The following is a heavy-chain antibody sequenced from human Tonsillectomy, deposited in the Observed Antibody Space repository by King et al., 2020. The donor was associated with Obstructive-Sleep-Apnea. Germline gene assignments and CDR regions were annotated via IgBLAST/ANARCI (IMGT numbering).Heavy chain of an antibody. CDR2: IYDSGST. J-gene: IGHJ6*02. CDR3: ARLPGGNYGMDV. D-gene: IGHD3-16*01. Sequence: VQLQESGPGLVKPSQTLSLTCTVSGGSIISGGYHWSWIRQHPGKGLEWIGYIYDSGSTYYNPSLKSRIAISVDTSKNQFSLKLRSVTAADTAEYYCARLPGGNYGMDVWGQGTTVTVSS. CDR1: GGSIISGGYH. V-gene: IGHV4-31*03.